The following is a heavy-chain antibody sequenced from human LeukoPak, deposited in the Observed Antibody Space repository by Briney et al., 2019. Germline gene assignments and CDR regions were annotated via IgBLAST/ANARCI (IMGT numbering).Heavy chain of an antibody. CDR1: VGTFSSYA. D-gene: IGHD2-2*03. J-gene: IGHJ6*03. CDR2: IIPSFDTA. CDR3: ARERGYCSSTSCLYYSYYIDV. V-gene: IGHV1-69*06. Sequence: ASVKLTCKASVGTFSSYAISWVRQAPGQGLEWMGRIIPSFDTATYAQQLQGRVTINANKSTSTSYIELRRLRSEDTAVYECARERGYCSSTSCLYYSYYIDVSDKGTTVTVSS.